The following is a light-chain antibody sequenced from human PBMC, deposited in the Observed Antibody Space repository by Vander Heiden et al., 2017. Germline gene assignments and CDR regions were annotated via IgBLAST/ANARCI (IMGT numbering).Light chain of an antibody. V-gene: IGKV3-15*01. CDR1: QSVGNN. Sequence: IGMTQSPVTLSVSPGERATLSCRASQSVGNNLAWYQQKPGQAPRLLIYGASTRATGIPARFSGSGSGTEFTLTISSLQSEDFEIYYCQQTTAFGQGTKVEIK. J-gene: IGKJ1*01. CDR2: GAS. CDR3: QQTTA.